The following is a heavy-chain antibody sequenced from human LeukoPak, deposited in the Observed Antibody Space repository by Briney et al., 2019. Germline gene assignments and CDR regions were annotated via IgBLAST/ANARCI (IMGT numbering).Heavy chain of an antibody. Sequence: GGSLRLSCAAPGFTFSSYWMSWVRQAPGKGLEWVANIKQDGSEKYYVDSVKGRFTISRDNAKNSLYLQMNSLRAEDTAVYYCARESISRDHYYMDVWGKGTTVTVSS. CDR1: GFTFSSYW. V-gene: IGHV3-7*01. CDR3: ARESISRDHYYMDV. J-gene: IGHJ6*03. CDR2: IKQDGSEK.